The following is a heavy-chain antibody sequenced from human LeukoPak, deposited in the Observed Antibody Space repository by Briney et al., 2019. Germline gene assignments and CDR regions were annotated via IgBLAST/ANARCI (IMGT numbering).Heavy chain of an antibody. J-gene: IGHJ4*02. CDR1: GYSLTELS. V-gene: IGHV1-24*01. Sequence: ASVKVSCKVSGYSLTELSIQWVRQAPGKGLEWMGGFDPEGGERIYAQKFEGRVTMTRDTSTSTVYMELSSLRSEDTAVYYCAREIGPIQLRLWGSVFDYWGQGTLVTVSS. D-gene: IGHD5-24*01. CDR2: FDPEGGER. CDR3: AREIGPIQLRLWGSVFDY.